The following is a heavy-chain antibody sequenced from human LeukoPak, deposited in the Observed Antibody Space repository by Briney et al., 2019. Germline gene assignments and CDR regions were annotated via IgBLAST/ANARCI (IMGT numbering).Heavy chain of an antibody. Sequence: GGSLRLSCAASGFTFSSYAMSWVRQAPGKGLEWVSAISGSSGSTYYADSVKGRFTISRDNSKNTLYLQMNSLRAEDTAVYYCAKERYIVVVPAAMVDYWGQGTLVTVSS. CDR3: AKERYIVVVPAAMVDY. CDR2: ISGSSGST. V-gene: IGHV3-23*01. CDR1: GFTFSSYA. D-gene: IGHD2-2*01. J-gene: IGHJ4*02.